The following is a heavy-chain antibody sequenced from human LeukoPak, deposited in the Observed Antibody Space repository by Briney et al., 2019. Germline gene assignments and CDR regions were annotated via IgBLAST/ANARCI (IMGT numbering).Heavy chain of an antibody. CDR1: GFTFSSYW. CDR2: INSDESST. V-gene: IGHV3-74*01. J-gene: IGHJ5*02. Sequence: GGSLRLSCAASGFTFSSYWMHWVRQPPGKGLVWVSRINSDESSTNYADSVKGRFTISRDNAKNTLYLQMNSLRAEDTAVYYCTRARGLGYGDDVRWFDPWGQGTLVTVSS. D-gene: IGHD4-17*01. CDR3: TRARGLGYGDDVRWFDP.